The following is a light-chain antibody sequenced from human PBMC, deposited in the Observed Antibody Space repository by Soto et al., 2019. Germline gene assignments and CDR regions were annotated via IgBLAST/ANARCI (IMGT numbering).Light chain of an antibody. J-gene: IGKJ2*01. CDR3: QQYGRT. V-gene: IGKV3-20*01. CDR2: GAS. Sequence: DIELTQSPGTLSLSPGERATLSCRASQSVNSNYLAWYQQKPGQAPRLLIFGASTRATGISDRFRGSGSGTDFTLTINRLDPEDFAVYYCQQYGRTFGQGTKLEIK. CDR1: QSVNSNY.